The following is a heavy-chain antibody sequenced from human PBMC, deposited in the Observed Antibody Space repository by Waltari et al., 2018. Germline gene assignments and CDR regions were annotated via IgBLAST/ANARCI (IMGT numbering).Heavy chain of an antibody. V-gene: IGHV3-66*01. CDR3: ARDWNGDYVVEN. D-gene: IGHD4-17*01. Sequence: EVQLVESGGGLVQPGGSLRLPCSAAGLSAGDNYMCWGRQAPGKGLGSVSVNYGGGSTNYADSGKGRFTISRDNSKNTVHLQMNSLRAEDTAVYYCARDWNGDYVVENWGQGTLVTVSS. CDR1: GLSAGDNY. CDR2: NYGGGST. J-gene: IGHJ4*02.